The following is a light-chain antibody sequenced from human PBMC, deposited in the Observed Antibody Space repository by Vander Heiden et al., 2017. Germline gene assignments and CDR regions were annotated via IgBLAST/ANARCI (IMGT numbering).Light chain of an antibody. CDR1: SSDVGGFNY. V-gene: IGLV2-14*01. J-gene: IGLJ3*02. CDR2: DVS. CDR3: SSYTSSSTWV. Sequence: QSALTQPASVSGSPGQSITISRTGTSSDVGGFNYVSWCQQHPGKAPKLIIYDVSNRPSGVSNRISGLQAEDEADYYCSSYTSSSTWVFGGGTKLTVL.